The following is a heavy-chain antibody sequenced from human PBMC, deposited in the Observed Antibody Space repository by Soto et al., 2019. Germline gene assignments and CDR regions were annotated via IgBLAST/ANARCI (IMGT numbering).Heavy chain of an antibody. CDR3: AKDHIVVVVAATRFWFDP. Sequence: GALRLSCAASGFTFANYAMTWVRQAPGKGLEWVSVISGSGDTTYYTDSVKGRFTFSRDNSKNTLYLQMNSLRAEDTAVYYCAKDHIVVVVAATRFWFDPWGQGTLVTVSS. D-gene: IGHD2-15*01. CDR1: GFTFANYA. J-gene: IGHJ5*02. CDR2: ISGSGDTT. V-gene: IGHV3-23*01.